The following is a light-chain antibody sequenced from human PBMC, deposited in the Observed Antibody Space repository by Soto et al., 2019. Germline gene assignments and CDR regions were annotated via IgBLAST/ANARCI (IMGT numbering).Light chain of an antibody. Sequence: QSVLTQPGSVSGSPGQSITISCAGTSSDVGAYNFVSWYRQHPCRSTKLMXSXXXYRPSGVSNRFSGSKSGNRASLTISGLQAADEADYFCCSYAGGYTHLFGTGTKVTVL. CDR2: XXX. J-gene: IGLJ1*01. CDR1: SSDVGAYNF. V-gene: IGLV2-14*01. CDR3: CSYAGGYTHL.